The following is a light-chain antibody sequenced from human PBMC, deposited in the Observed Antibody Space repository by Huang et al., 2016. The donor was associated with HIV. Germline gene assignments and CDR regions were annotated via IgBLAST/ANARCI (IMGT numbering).Light chain of an antibody. CDR2: GAS. Sequence: DTVMTQSPATLSVSPGERATLSCRASQRVGSNLAWYQQRPGRAPRLLIYGASTRATGIPARFSASGSGTEFTLTITGLQSEDSAIYYCQQYNNWPPYTFGQGTKLEIK. J-gene: IGKJ2*01. V-gene: IGKV3-15*01. CDR1: QRVGSN. CDR3: QQYNNWPPYT.